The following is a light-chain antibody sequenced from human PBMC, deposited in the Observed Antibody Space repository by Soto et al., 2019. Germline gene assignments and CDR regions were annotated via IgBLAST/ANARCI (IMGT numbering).Light chain of an antibody. CDR3: QQRSNWPPLT. CDR2: DTS. J-gene: IGKJ4*01. V-gene: IGKV3-11*01. CDR1: QNVSRF. Sequence: EIVLTQSPATLSVSPGERATLSCRASQNVSRFLAWYQRRPGQAPRLVIYDTSKRASDTPARFSGSGSGTDFTPTISSLEPEDVAVYYCQQRSNWPPLTFGGGTKVEIK.